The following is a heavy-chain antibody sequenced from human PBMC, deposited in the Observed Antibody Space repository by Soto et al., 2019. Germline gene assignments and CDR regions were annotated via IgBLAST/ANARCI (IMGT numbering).Heavy chain of an antibody. V-gene: IGHV3-30*03. CDR1: GFNISNYG. J-gene: IGHJ6*02. D-gene: IGHD2-2*01. CDR2: ISYDGSNK. CDR3: ATPAGLAPAHYYGMDV. Sequence: QVQLVESGGGVVQPGRSLRLSCAASGFNISNYGFHWVRQAPGKGLEWVAVISYDGSNKYYADVVKGRFTISRDNSKNTLYLQMNSLGAEDTAVFYCATPAGLAPAHYYGMDVWGQGTTVTVSS.